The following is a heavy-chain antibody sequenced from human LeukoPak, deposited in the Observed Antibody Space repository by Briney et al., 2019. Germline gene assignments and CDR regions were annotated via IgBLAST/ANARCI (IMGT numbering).Heavy chain of an antibody. D-gene: IGHD2-21*01. V-gene: IGHV4-39*01. CDR1: GASISGSNYY. CDR2: IYYSGST. J-gene: IGHJ4*02. Sequence: SETLSLTCTVSGASISGSNYYWSWIRQPPGKGLEWIGSIYYSGSTYYNPSLKSRVTISVDTSKNQFSLKLSSVTAADTAVYYCARTLIAGPDDYWGQGTLDTVSS. CDR3: ARTLIAGPDDY.